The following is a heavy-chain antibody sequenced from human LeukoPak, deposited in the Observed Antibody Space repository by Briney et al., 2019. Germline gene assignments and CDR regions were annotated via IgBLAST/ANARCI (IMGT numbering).Heavy chain of an antibody. V-gene: IGHV3-30*02. J-gene: IGHJ4*02. D-gene: IGHD3-10*01. Sequence: GGSLRLSCAASGFNFRSYGMHWVRQAPGKGLEWVAFIRNDGSNKYYADSVKGRFTISRDNSKNTLYLQMTSLRAEDTAVYYCANFYYGSGTDPSSVTYWGQGTLVTVSS. CDR2: IRNDGSNK. CDR1: GFNFRSYG. CDR3: ANFYYGSGTDPSSVTY.